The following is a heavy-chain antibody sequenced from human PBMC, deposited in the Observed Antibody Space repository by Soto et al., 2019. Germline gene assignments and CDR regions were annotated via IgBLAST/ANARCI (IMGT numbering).Heavy chain of an antibody. V-gene: IGHV3-33*01. CDR1: GFTFSSYG. D-gene: IGHD2-15*01. J-gene: IGHJ3*02. CDR3: ARERGYCSGGSRYAVFDI. Sequence: QVQLVESGGGVVQPGRSLRLSCAASGFTFSSYGMHWVRQAPGKGLEWVAVIWYDGSNKYYADSVKGRFTISRDNSKNTLYLQMNSLRAEDTAVYYCARERGYCSGGSRYAVFDIWGQGTMVTVSS. CDR2: IWYDGSNK.